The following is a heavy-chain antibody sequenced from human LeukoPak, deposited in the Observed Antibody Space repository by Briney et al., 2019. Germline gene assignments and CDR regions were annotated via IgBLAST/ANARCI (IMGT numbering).Heavy chain of an antibody. D-gene: IGHD3-22*01. CDR3: ARLMDNNYDGSAFDY. Sequence: ASVNVSCKTSGYYFTDNIIAWVRQASGQGLEGLGWIGTYDGHTSYAQKVQGRVTMTTDTSATTAYLELRSLTSDDTALYYCARLMDNNYDGSAFDYWGQGTLVTVSS. CDR1: GYYFTDNI. J-gene: IGHJ4*02. CDR2: IGTYDGHT. V-gene: IGHV1-18*01.